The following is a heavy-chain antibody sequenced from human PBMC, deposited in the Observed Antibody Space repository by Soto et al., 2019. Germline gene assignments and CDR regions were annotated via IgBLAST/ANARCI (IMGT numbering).Heavy chain of an antibody. V-gene: IGHV3-20*04. CDR1: GFTFDDHG. CDR3: ARDGGVVVAVDAFDV. D-gene: IGHD6-19*01. Sequence: PGGSLRLSCAASGFTFDDHGMTWVRQAPEKGLEWVSGITWNGATTGYADSVKGRFTISRDNAKNSLYLQMNSLRVEDTALYYCARDGGVVVAVDAFDVWGQGTMVTVSS. CDR2: ITWNGATT. J-gene: IGHJ3*01.